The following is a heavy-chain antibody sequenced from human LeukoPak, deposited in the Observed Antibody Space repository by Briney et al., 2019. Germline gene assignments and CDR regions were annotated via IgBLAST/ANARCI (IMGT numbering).Heavy chain of an antibody. J-gene: IGHJ6*02. CDR1: GGSISSHY. CDR3: ARFGVDYDMDV. V-gene: IGHV4-59*11. CDR2: IHYTGKP. D-gene: IGHD3-16*01. Sequence: SETLSLTCTVSGGSISSHYWTWIRQPPGKGLEWIGQIHYTGKPDYNPSLKSRITISVDTSKNQVSLQVSSVTAAGSAIYYCARFGVDYDMDVWGHGTTVTVFS.